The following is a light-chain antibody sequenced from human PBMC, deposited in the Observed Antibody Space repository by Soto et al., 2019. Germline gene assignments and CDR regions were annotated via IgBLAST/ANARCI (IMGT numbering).Light chain of an antibody. J-gene: IGKJ4*01. V-gene: IGKV3-15*01. CDR3: QQYHTWPIT. CDR2: GAS. Sequence: VMTPSPDTLSVAPGERVPFSCRASQGVSRMLAWYQHKPGQAPRLLISGASTGATGIPARFSGSGSGTEFTLTISSLQSEDCAIYYCQQYHTWPITVGGGTKVDIK. CDR1: QGVSRM.